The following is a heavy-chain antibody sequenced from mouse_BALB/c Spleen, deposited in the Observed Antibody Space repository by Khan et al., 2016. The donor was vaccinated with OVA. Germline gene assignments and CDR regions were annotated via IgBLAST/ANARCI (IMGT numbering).Heavy chain of an antibody. CDR2: ISGDSNTI. CDR3: ETSFFYGDYFDY. D-gene: IGHD1-1*01. J-gene: IGHJ2*01. CDR1: GFTFNSYG. Sequence: EVELVESGGGLVQPGGSRKLFCAASGFTFNSYGMHWVRQAPEKGLEWVAYISGDSNTIYYTDTVKGRFTISRDNPKNTLFLQMTSLNSENTAMNYWETSFFYGDYFDYWGPGTTLTVS. V-gene: IGHV5-17*02.